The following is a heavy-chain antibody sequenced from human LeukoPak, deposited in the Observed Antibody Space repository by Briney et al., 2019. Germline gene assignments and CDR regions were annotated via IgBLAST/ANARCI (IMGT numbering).Heavy chain of an antibody. Sequence: SESLSLTCTVSGGSISSYYWSWIRQPAGKGLEWIGRIYSTGSTNYNPSLKSRVTMSVDTSKNQFSLRLGSVTAADTAVYYCARQIASAGTAGFDFWGQGALVTVSS. D-gene: IGHD6-13*01. CDR3: ARQIASAGTAGFDF. J-gene: IGHJ4*02. CDR1: GGSISSYY. V-gene: IGHV4-4*07. CDR2: IYSTGST.